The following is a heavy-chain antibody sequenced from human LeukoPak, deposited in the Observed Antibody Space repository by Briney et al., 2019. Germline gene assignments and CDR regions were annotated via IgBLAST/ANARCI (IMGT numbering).Heavy chain of an antibody. Sequence: GASVKVSCKASGYIFTDYYMHWVRQAPGQGLEWMGRIIPILGIANYAQKFQGRVTITADKSTSTAYMELSSLRSEDTAVYYCARRQHSSGWYVDYWGQGTLVTVSS. V-gene: IGHV1-69*02. D-gene: IGHD6-19*01. CDR3: ARRQHSSGWYVDY. J-gene: IGHJ4*02. CDR2: IIPILGIA. CDR1: GYIFTDYY.